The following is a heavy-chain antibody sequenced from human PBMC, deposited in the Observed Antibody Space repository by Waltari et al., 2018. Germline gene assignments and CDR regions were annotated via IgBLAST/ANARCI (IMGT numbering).Heavy chain of an antibody. D-gene: IGHD6-13*01. CDR2: ISYDGSNK. Sequence: QVQLVESGGGVVQPGRSLRLSCAASGFTFSSYGMHWVRQAPGKGLEWVAVISYDGSNKYYAESVKGRFTIARDNSKNTLYLQMNSLRAEDTAVYYCAKDRAAAGFDYWGQGTLVTVSS. CDR3: AKDRAAAGFDY. J-gene: IGHJ4*02. CDR1: GFTFSSYG. V-gene: IGHV3-30*18.